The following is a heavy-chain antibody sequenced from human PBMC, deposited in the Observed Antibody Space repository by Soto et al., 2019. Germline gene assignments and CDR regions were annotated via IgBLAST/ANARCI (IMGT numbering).Heavy chain of an antibody. CDR2: ISYDGSNK. CDR1: GFTFSSYA. J-gene: IGHJ6*02. Sequence: GGSLRLSCAASGFTFSSYAMHWVRQAPGKGLEWVAVISYDGSNKYYADSVKGRFTISRDNSKNTLYLQMNSLRAEDTAVYYCARVLEDRGDWLLYYYYYGMDVWGQGTTVTVSS. CDR3: ARVLEDRGDWLLYYYYYGMDV. V-gene: IGHV3-30-3*01. D-gene: IGHD3-9*01.